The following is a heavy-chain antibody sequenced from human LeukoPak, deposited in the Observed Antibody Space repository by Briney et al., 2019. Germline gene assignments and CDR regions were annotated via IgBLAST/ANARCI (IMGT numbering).Heavy chain of an antibody. CDR1: GFTFSSYS. D-gene: IGHD3-10*01. Sequence: GGSLRLSCAASGFTFSSYSMNWVRQAPGKGLEWVSSISSSSSYIYYADSVKGRFTISRDNAKNSLYLQMNSLRAEDSAVYYCARVILWFGELFDINWFDPWGQATLVTVPS. CDR3: ARVILWFGELFDINWFDP. J-gene: IGHJ5*02. V-gene: IGHV3-21*01. CDR2: ISSSSSYI.